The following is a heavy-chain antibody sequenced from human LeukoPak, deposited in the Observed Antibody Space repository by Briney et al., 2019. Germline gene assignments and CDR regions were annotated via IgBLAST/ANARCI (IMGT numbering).Heavy chain of an antibody. CDR2: ISSSSSTI. Sequence: PGGSERLSCAASGFTFSSYGMTWLRQAPGKGLEWVSYISSSSSTIYYADSVKGRFTISRDNAKNSLYLQLNSLRAEDTAVYYCARDLTHRRNYDNSGYQIVPAFWGQGTLVTVSS. D-gene: IGHD3-22*01. CDR1: GFTFSSYG. V-gene: IGHV3-48*01. CDR3: ARDLTHRRNYDNSGYQIVPAF. J-gene: IGHJ4*02.